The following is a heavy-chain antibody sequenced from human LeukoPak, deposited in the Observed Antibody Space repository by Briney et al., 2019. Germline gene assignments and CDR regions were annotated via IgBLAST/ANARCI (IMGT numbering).Heavy chain of an antibody. Sequence: SETPSLTCTVSGGSISSSSYYWSWIRQPAGKGLEWIGRIYTSGSTNYNPSLKSRVTISVDTSKNQFSLKLSSVTAADTAVYYCARGRRYDFWSGEWEGHYYYMDVWGKGTTVTVSS. V-gene: IGHV4-61*02. D-gene: IGHD3-3*01. J-gene: IGHJ6*03. CDR2: IYTSGST. CDR1: GGSISSSSYY. CDR3: ARGRRYDFWSGEWEGHYYYMDV.